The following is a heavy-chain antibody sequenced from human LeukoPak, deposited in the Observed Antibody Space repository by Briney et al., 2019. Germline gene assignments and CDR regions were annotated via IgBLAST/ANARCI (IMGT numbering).Heavy chain of an antibody. D-gene: IGHD5-12*01. Sequence: SETLSLTCSVSGGSISSFYWSWIRQPPGKGLERIWYIYYSGSTNYNPSLKSRVTISVDTSKNQFSLKLSSVTAADTAVYYCARVDIVATTNGGDYWGQGTLVTVSS. CDR3: ARVDIVATTNGGDY. CDR1: GGSISSFY. J-gene: IGHJ4*02. CDR2: IYYSGST. V-gene: IGHV4-59*08.